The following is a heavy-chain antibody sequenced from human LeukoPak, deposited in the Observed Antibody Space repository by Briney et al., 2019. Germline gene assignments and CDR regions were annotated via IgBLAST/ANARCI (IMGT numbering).Heavy chain of an antibody. D-gene: IGHD1-26*01. CDR2: ISYDGNNK. CDR1: GFTFSSYA. CDR3: ARQHNGNYPIDF. Sequence: PGRSLRLSCAASGFTFSSYAMHWVRRAPGKGLEWVAIISYDGNNKYYTDSVRGRFTISRDNSENTLYVQMDSPRTEDTAAYFCARQHNGNYPIDFWGQGTLVSVSS. J-gene: IGHJ4*02. V-gene: IGHV3-30*10.